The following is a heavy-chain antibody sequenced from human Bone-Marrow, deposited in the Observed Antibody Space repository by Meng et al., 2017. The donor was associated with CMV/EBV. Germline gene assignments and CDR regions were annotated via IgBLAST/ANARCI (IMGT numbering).Heavy chain of an antibody. Sequence: GESLKISCAASGFTFSDYYMSWIRQAPGKVLEWGSYISSSGSTIYYAACVNGRFTISRDNAKNTLLLQMNSQRAEDTAVYYCASGYYDFWSGAEYCFDYWGQGTMVTVSS. CDR1: GFTFSDYY. CDR3: ASGYYDFWSGAEYCFDY. J-gene: IGHJ4*02. V-gene: IGHV3-11*01. D-gene: IGHD3-3*01. CDR2: ISSSGSTI.